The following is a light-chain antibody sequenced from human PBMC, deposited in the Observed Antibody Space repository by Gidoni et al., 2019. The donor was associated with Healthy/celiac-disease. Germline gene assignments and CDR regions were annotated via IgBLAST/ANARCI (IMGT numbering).Light chain of an antibody. V-gene: IGLV3-27*01. CDR3: YSAADNNLRV. J-gene: IGLJ2*01. Sequence: SYELTQPSSVSVSPGQTARSTCSGDVLAKKQYARWFQKKPGQAPVMGISKDSERPSGIPERFSGSSSGTTVTLTISGAQVEDEADYYCYSAADNNLRVFGGGTKLTVL. CDR1: VLAKKQY. CDR2: KDS.